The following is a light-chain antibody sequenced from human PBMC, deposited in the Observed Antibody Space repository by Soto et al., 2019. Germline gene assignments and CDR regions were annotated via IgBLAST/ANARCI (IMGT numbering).Light chain of an antibody. V-gene: IGLV2-14*01. Sequence: QSALTQPASVSGSPGQSITISCTGTSSDVGGYNYVSRYQQHPGKAPKLMIYEVSNRPSGVSNRCSGSKSGNTASLTISGLQAEDEADYYCSSYTSSSTLGVFGGGTKLTVL. J-gene: IGLJ2*01. CDR1: SSDVGGYNY. CDR2: EVS. CDR3: SSYTSSSTLGV.